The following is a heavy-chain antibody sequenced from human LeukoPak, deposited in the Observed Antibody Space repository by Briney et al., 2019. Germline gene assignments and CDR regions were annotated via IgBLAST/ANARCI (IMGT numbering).Heavy chain of an antibody. V-gene: IGHV1-3*01. Sequence: ASVKVSCKASGYTFTSYAVHWVRQAPGQRLEWKGWINAGNGNTKYSQKFQGRVTITRDTSASTAYMELSSLRSEDTAVYYCAAPLDSSGYYLYWGQGTLVTVSS. CDR3: AAPLDSSGYYLY. J-gene: IGHJ4*02. D-gene: IGHD3-22*01. CDR2: INAGNGNT. CDR1: GYTFTSYA.